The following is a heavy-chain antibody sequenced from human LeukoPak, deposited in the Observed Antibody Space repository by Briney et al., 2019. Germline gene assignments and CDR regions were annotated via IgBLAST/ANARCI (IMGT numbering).Heavy chain of an antibody. CDR3: ARHVNWRSGQSWFDP. Sequence: GESLQISCKGSGYSFTSYWISWVRQMPGEGLEWMGRIDPSDSDTNYSPSFQGHVTMSADKSISTAYLQWSSLKASDTAIYFCARHVNWRSGQSWFDPWGQGTLVTVSS. J-gene: IGHJ5*02. CDR2: IDPSDSDT. CDR1: GYSFTSYW. D-gene: IGHD3-10*01. V-gene: IGHV5-10-1*01.